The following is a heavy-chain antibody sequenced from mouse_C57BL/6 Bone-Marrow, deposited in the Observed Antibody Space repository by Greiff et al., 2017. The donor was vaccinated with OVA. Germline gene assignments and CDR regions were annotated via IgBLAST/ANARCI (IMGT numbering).Heavy chain of an antibody. CDR2: ISSGGSYT. CDR3: ARHWAWFAF. D-gene: IGHD4-1*01. J-gene: IGHJ3*01. V-gene: IGHV5-6*01. Sequence: EVKLVESGGDLVKPGGSLKLSCAASGFTFSSYGMSWVRQTPDKRLEWVATISSGGSYTYYPDSVKGRFTLSRDNAKNTLYLQMSSLKCEDTAMYYSARHWAWFAFWGTGTLVTVSA. CDR1: GFTFSSYG.